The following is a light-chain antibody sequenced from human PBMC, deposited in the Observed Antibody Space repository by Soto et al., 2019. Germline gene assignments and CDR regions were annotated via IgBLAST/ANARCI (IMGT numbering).Light chain of an antibody. J-gene: IGLJ1*01. CDR2: GVT. V-gene: IGLV2-8*01. Sequence: QSVLTQPPSASGSPGQSVTICCSGTSXDVGGYDYVSWYQQHPGKAPKVLIYGVTKRSSGVPDRFSGSKSGYTAYLTVSGLQAVDEADYYCSSYAGSTNIVFGTGTKVTVL. CDR3: SSYAGSTNIV. CDR1: SXDVGGYDY.